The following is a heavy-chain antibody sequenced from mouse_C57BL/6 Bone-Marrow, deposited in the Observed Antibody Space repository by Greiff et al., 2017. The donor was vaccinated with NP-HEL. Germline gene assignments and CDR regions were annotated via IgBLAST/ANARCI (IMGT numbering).Heavy chain of an antibody. V-gene: IGHV10-1*01. CDR2: IRSKSNNYAT. Sequence: EVHLVESGGGLVQPKGSLKLSCAASGFSFNTYAMNWVRQAPGKGLEWVARIRSKSNNYATYYADSVKDRFTISRDDSESMLYLQMNNLKTEDTAMYYCVRQVITTAGVYFDYWGQGTTLTVSS. D-gene: IGHD1-1*01. CDR1: GFSFNTYA. CDR3: VRQVITTAGVYFDY. J-gene: IGHJ2*01.